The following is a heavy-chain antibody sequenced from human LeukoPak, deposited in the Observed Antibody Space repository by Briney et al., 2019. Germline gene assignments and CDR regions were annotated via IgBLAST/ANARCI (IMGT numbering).Heavy chain of an antibody. CDR1: GFTFSNYW. J-gene: IGHJ3*02. CDR2: VNGDESST. CDR3: VRDGYSYGFMLAFDI. V-gene: IGHV3-74*01. D-gene: IGHD5-18*01. Sequence: QPGGSLRLSCVASGFTFSNYWMHWVRQAPGKGLVWVSRVNGDESSTDYADSVKGRFTISRDSAKNTLYLQMNSLRAEDTAVYYCVRDGYSYGFMLAFDIWGLGTRVTVSS.